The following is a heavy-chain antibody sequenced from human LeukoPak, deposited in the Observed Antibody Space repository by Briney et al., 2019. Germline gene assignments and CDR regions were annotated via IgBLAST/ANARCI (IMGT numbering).Heavy chain of an antibody. CDR1: GFTFSSYW. D-gene: IGHD3-22*01. V-gene: IGHV3-7*01. CDR2: IKQDGSEK. CDR3: ARVTHSYYDSSGYYLPYYYYYGMDV. J-gene: IGHJ6*02. Sequence: GGSLRLSCAASGFTFSSYWMSWVRQAPGKGLEWVANIKQDGSEKYYVDSVKGRFTISRDNAKNSLYLQMNSLRAEDTAVYYCARVTHSYYDSSGYYLPYYYYYGMDVWGQGTTVTVSS.